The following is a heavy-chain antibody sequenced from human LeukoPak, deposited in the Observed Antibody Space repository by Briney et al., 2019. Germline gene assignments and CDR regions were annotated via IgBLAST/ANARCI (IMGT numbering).Heavy chain of an antibody. CDR2: INPSGGST. D-gene: IGHD1-26*01. V-gene: IGHV1-46*01. CDR1: GYTFTSYG. J-gene: IGHJ4*02. Sequence: ASVKVSCKASGYTFTSYGISWVRQAPGQGLEWMGIINPSGGSTSYAQKFQGRVTMTRDTSTSTVYMELSSLRSEDTAVYYCARDGLSGSYLYYFDYWGQGTLVTVSS. CDR3: ARDGLSGSYLYYFDY.